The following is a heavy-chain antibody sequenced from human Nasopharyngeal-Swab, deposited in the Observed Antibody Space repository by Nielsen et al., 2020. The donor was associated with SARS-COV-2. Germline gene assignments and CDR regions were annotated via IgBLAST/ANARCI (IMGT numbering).Heavy chain of an antibody. CDR1: GGSISSSSYY. V-gene: IGHV4-39*01. CDR3: ARQLMYGGERGNWFDP. J-gene: IGHJ5*02. D-gene: IGHD4-23*01. CDR2: IYYSGST. Sequence: GSLRLSCTVSGGSISSSSYYWGWIRQPPGKGLEWIGSIYYSGSTYYNPSLKSRVTISVDTSKNQFSLKLSSVTAADTAVYYCARQLMYGGERGNWFDPWGQGTLVTVSS.